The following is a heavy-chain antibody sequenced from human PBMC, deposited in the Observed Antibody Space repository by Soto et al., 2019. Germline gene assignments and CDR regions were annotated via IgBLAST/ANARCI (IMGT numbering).Heavy chain of an antibody. V-gene: IGHV3-23*01. CDR2: VSIDGST. J-gene: IGHJ4*02. D-gene: IGHD2-15*01. CDR3: AKRRGAGGHFDY. Sequence: VGSLRLSCAASGFTFSSYAMGWVRQGPGKGLEWVAVVSIDGSTHYADSVRGRFTISRDNSKNTLSLQMNSLTAEDTAVYFCAKRRGAGGHFDYWGQGALVTAPQ. CDR1: GFTFSSYA.